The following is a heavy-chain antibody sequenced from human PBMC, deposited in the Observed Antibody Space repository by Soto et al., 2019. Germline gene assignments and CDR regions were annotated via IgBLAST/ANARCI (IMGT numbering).Heavy chain of an antibody. CDR3: AKGGHVLLWFVPTNTSYGMDV. J-gene: IGHJ6*02. D-gene: IGHD3-10*01. CDR1: GFTFSSYA. Sequence: GGSLRLSCAASGFTFSSYAMSWVRQAPGKGLEWVSAISGSGGSTYYADSVKGRFTISRDNSKNTLYLQMNSLRAEDTAVYYCAKGGHVLLWFVPTNTSYGMDVWGQGTTVTVSS. CDR2: ISGSGGST. V-gene: IGHV3-23*01.